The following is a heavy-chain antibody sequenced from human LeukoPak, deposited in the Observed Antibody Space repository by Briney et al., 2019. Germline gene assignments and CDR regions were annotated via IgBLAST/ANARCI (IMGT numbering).Heavy chain of an antibody. J-gene: IGHJ4*02. CDR1: GFTFTSSA. CDR3: AKVGLYCSGGSCYPSYFDY. CDR2: ISGSGGST. Sequence: GGSLRLSCAASGFTFTSSAMSWVRQAPGKGLEWVSAISGSGGSTYYADSVKGRFTISRDNSKNTLYLQMNSLRAEDTAVYYCAKVGLYCSGGSCYPSYFDYWGQGTLVTVSS. D-gene: IGHD2-15*01. V-gene: IGHV3-23*01.